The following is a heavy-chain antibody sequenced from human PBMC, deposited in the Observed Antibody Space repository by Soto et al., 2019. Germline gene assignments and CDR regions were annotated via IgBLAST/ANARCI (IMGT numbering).Heavy chain of an antibody. CDR1: GGTFSGHA. V-gene: IGHV1-69*06. Sequence: QVQLVQSGAEVKKPGSSVKVSCEASGGTFSGHAISWVRQAPGQGPEWMGGLIPLFGTTQHAQNFQDSITITADKSTSTGYMELTSLRYEATAVYYCARGPNWGYRFDSWGQGTLVTVSS. J-gene: IGHJ4*02. D-gene: IGHD7-27*01. CDR3: ARGPNWGYRFDS. CDR2: LIPLFGTT.